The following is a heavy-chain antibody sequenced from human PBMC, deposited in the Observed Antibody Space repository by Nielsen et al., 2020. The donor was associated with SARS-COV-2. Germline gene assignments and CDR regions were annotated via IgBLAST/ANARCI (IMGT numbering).Heavy chain of an antibody. D-gene: IGHD3-22*01. CDR2: ISWNSGSI. Sequence: GGSLRLSCAASGFTFDDYAMHWVRQAPGKGLEWVSGISWNSGSIGYADSVKGRFTISRDNAKNSLYLQMNSLRAEDTALYYCATLPHLLIGCYYYGMDVWGQGTTVTVSS. CDR1: GFTFDDYA. J-gene: IGHJ6*02. V-gene: IGHV3-9*01. CDR3: ATLPHLLIGCYYYGMDV.